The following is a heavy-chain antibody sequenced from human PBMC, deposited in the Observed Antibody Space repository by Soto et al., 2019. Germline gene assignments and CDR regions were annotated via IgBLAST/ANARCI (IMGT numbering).Heavy chain of an antibody. Sequence: EVQLVESGGGLVQPGGSLRLSCAASGFTFSSYWMSWVRQAPGKGLEWVANIKQDGSEKYYVDSVKGRFTISRDNAKNSLYLQMNSLRAEDTAVYYCARDSYCGGDCWLDGMDVWGQGTTVTVSS. J-gene: IGHJ6*02. CDR1: GFTFSSYW. D-gene: IGHD2-21*02. CDR3: ARDSYCGGDCWLDGMDV. V-gene: IGHV3-7*01. CDR2: IKQDGSEK.